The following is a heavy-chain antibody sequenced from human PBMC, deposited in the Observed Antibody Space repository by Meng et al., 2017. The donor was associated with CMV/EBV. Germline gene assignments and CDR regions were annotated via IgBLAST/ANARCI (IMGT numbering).Heavy chain of an antibody. CDR1: GFTFSSYS. CDR2: ISSSSSYI. D-gene: IGHD6-13*01. Sequence: EVQLVESGGGLVKPGGSLRLSCAASGFTFSSYSMNWVCQAPGKGLEWVSSISSSSSYIYYADSVKGRFTISRDNAKNSLYLQMNSLRAEDTAVYYCASYSSSWEGYWGQGTLVTVSS. CDR3: ASYSSSWEGY. V-gene: IGHV3-21*01. J-gene: IGHJ4*02.